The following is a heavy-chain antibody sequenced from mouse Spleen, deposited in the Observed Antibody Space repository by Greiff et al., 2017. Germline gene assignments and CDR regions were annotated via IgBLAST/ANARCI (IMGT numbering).Heavy chain of an antibody. V-gene: IGHV5-9-3*01. Sequence: EVKLVESGGGLVKPGGSLKLSCAASGFTFSSYAMSWVRQTPEKRLEWVATISSGGSYTYYPDSVKGRFTISRDNAKNTLYLQMSSLRSEDTAMYYCARHLITTKRLDAMDYWGQGTSVTVSS. D-gene: IGHD2-4*01. CDR2: ISSGGSYT. J-gene: IGHJ4*01. CDR1: GFTFSSYA. CDR3: ARHLITTKRLDAMDY.